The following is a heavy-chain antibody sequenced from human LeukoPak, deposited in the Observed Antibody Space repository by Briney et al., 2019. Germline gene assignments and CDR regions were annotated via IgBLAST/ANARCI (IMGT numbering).Heavy chain of an antibody. D-gene: IGHD6-25*01. Sequence: SSETLSLTCTVSGGSISSYYWTWIRQSAGKGLEWIGRINTSGSTNYNPSLRSRVTMSVNTSKNQFSLNLTSVTAADAAVYSCAREGGDPRWLDPWGQGTLVTVSS. J-gene: IGHJ5*02. CDR1: GGSISSYY. CDR3: AREGGDPRWLDP. CDR2: INTSGST. V-gene: IGHV4-4*07.